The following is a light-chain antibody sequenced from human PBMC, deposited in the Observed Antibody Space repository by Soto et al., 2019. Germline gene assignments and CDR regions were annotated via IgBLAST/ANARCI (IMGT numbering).Light chain of an antibody. CDR1: QGISSY. CDR2: AAS. Sequence: DIQLTQSPSFLSASVGDRVTITCRASQGISSYLAWYQQKPGKAPKLLIYAASTLQSGVPSRFSGSGSGAEFTLTISSLQPEDFATYYCHQLNSYPPFTFGPGTKVDIK. CDR3: HQLNSYPPFT. J-gene: IGKJ3*01. V-gene: IGKV1-9*01.